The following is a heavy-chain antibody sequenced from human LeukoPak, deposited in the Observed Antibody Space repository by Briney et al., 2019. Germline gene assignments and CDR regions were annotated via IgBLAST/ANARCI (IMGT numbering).Heavy chain of an antibody. Sequence: KPGGSLRLSCAASGFTFSNAWMSWVRQAPGKGLEWVGRIKSKTDGGTTEYAAPVKGRFTMSRDDSKNTLYLQMNSLKSDDTAIYYCTTYSSRWYFFDDWGQGTLVTVTS. V-gene: IGHV3-15*01. CDR1: GFTFSNAW. CDR3: TTYSSRWYFFDD. D-gene: IGHD6-13*01. J-gene: IGHJ4*02. CDR2: IKSKTDGGTT.